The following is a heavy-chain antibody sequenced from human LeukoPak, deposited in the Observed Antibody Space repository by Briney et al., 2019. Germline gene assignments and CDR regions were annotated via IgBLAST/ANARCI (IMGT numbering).Heavy chain of an antibody. CDR1: GFAFSSYS. J-gene: IGHJ4*02. CDR2: ISSTSSTI. Sequence: PGGSLRLSCAASGFAFSSYSMNWVRQAQGKGLEWLSYISSTSSTIYYADSVKGRFTISRDNAKNSLYLLMNSLRAEDTAAYYCARVTVGATADYFDYWGQGTLVTVSS. V-gene: IGHV3-48*01. CDR3: ARVTVGATADYFDY. D-gene: IGHD1-26*01.